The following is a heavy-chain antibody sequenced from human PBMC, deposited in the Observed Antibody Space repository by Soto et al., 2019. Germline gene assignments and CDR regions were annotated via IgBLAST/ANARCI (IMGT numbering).Heavy chain of an antibody. D-gene: IGHD5-12*01. V-gene: IGHV4-4*07. Sequence: SETLSLTCTVSGGSLNTFYWSWVRQPAGKGLEWIGRIFSSGSTSFNPSLESRVAMSVDTSKNHFSLNLSSVTAADMAVYYCAREGSYSAYNFAHGIQLWSFDFWGQGALVTVSS. CDR2: IFSSGST. CDR3: AREGSYSAYNFAHGIQLWSFDF. CDR1: GGSLNTFY. J-gene: IGHJ4*02.